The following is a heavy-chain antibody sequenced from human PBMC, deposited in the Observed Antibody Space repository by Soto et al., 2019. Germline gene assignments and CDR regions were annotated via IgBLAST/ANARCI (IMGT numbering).Heavy chain of an antibody. J-gene: IGHJ5*02. D-gene: IGHD1-26*01. CDR2: IIPIFGTA. CDR3: ARAQEQLSIDWFEL. Sequence: ASVKVSCKASGCTFSSYAISWVRQAPGQGREWMGGIIPIFGTANYAQKFQGRVTITADESTSTAYMELSSLRSEDTAVSYCARAQEQLSIDWFELWGEGTLGIVS. CDR1: GCTFSSYA. V-gene: IGHV1-69*13.